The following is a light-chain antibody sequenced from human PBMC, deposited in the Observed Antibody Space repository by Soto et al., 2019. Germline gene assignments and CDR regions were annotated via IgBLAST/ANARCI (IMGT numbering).Light chain of an antibody. J-gene: IGKJ1*01. CDR2: DAS. Sequence: TVFTRSPGTLSLSPGERATLSCRASQSGSSYIAWYQQRPGQAPRLLIYDASNRATGVPARFSGSRSGTDFTLTISDLEPADFGLYYCQQRLNWPPGFGQGTKVDI. CDR3: QQRLNWPPG. CDR1: QSGSSY. V-gene: IGKV3-11*01.